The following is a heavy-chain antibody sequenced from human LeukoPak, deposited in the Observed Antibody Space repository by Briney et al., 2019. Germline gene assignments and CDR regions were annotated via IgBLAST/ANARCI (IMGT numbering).Heavy chain of an antibody. Sequence: GGSLRLSCAAPGFGFSSYWMHWGRQAAGKGPVWVSLISNDESTRIYADSVKGRFTISRDNAKNTLYLQMNNLRAEDTAIYYCAKAANYDILTGYYLDYWGQGTLVTVSS. CDR2: ISNDESTR. D-gene: IGHD3-9*01. V-gene: IGHV3-74*01. CDR3: AKAANYDILTGYYLDY. CDR1: GFGFSSYW. J-gene: IGHJ4*02.